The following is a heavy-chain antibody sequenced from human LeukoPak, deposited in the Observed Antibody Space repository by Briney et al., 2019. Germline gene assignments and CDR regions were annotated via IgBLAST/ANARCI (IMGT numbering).Heavy chain of an antibody. J-gene: IGHJ5*02. V-gene: IGHV4-34*01. Sequence: SETLSLTCAVYSGSFSGYYWSWIRQPPGKGLEWIGEINHSGSTNYNPSLKSRVTISVDTSKNQFSLKLSSVTAADTAVYYCARGRGGAVYYGVPRNWFDPWGQGTLVTVSS. CDR2: INHSGST. D-gene: IGHD4-17*01. CDR3: ARGRGGAVYYGVPRNWFDP. CDR1: SGSFSGYY.